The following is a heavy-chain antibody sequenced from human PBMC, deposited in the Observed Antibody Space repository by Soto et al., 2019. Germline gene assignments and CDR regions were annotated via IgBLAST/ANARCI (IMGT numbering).Heavy chain of an antibody. CDR3: ARDERYCSSTSCYQNWFDP. J-gene: IGHJ5*02. Sequence: PGGSLRLSCAASGFTFSSYSMNWVRQAPGKGLEWVSYISSSSSTIYYADSVKGRFTISRDNAKNSLYLQMNSLRAEDTAVYYCARDERYCSSTSCYQNWFDPWGQGTLVTVSS. V-gene: IGHV3-48*01. D-gene: IGHD2-2*01. CDR2: ISSSSSTI. CDR1: GFTFSSYS.